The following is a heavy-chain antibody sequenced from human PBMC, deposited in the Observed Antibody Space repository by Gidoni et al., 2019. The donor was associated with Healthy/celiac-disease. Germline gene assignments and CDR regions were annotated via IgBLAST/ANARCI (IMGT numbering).Heavy chain of an antibody. CDR3: ARDGEGWELGAFDI. V-gene: IGHV3-53*01. Sequence: EVQLVESGGGLIQPGGSLRLSCAASGFTVSSNYMSWVRQAPGKGLEWVSVIYSGGSTYYRDSVKGRFTISRDNSKNTLYLQMNSLRAEDTAVYYCARDGEGWELGAFDIWGQGTMVTVSS. CDR1: GFTVSSNY. CDR2: IYSGGST. J-gene: IGHJ3*02. D-gene: IGHD1-26*01.